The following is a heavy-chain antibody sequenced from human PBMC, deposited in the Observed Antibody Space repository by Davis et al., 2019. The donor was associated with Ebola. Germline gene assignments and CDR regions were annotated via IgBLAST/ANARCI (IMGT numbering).Heavy chain of an antibody. CDR2: IIPIFGTA. J-gene: IGHJ6*02. Sequence: AASVKVSCKASGGTFSSYAISWVRQAPGQGLEWMGGIIPIFGTANYAQKFQGRVTITADKSTSTAYMELSSLRSEDTAVYYCARDRWDIVVVPAAIPYYYGMDVWGQGTTVTVSS. CDR1: GGTFSSYA. CDR3: ARDRWDIVVVPAAIPYYYGMDV. D-gene: IGHD2-2*02. V-gene: IGHV1-69*06.